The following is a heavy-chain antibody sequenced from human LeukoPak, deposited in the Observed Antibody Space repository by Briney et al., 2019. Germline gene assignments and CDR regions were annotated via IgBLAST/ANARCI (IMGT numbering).Heavy chain of an antibody. CDR3: ARLDPLGFCSSTSCFAFDI. V-gene: IGHV5-51*01. CDR1: GYSFTSYW. D-gene: IGHD2-2*01. J-gene: IGHJ3*02. Sequence: GESLKISCKGSGYSFTSYWIGWVRQMPGKGLEWMGIIYPGDSDTRYSPSFQGQVTISADKSISTAYLQRSSLKASDTAMYYCARLDPLGFCSSTSCFAFDIWGQGTMVTVSS. CDR2: IYPGDSDT.